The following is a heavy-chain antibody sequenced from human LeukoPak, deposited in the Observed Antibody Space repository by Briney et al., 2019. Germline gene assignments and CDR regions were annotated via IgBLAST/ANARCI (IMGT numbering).Heavy chain of an antibody. J-gene: IGHJ6*02. CDR2: ISGSGGST. Sequence: GGSLRLSCAASGFTFSSYAMSWVRQAPGKGLEWVSAISGSGGSTYYADSVKGVFTISRDNSQSTLYLQRNSLRAEDTAVYYCAKFGDGSGSYYYYYGMDVWGQGTTVTVPS. V-gene: IGHV3-23*01. CDR3: AKFGDGSGSYYYYYGMDV. CDR1: GFTFSSYA. D-gene: IGHD3-10*01.